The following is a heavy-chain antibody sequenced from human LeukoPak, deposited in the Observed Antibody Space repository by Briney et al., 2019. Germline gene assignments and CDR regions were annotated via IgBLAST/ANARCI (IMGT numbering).Heavy chain of an antibody. CDR2: IKEDGSRK. J-gene: IGHJ4*02. V-gene: IGHV3-7*01. CDR3: ARMGRLDY. D-gene: IGHD5-24*01. Sequence: GGSLRLSCAASGFTFSDYWMTWVRQAPGKGLEWVANIKEDGSRKYYVDSVKGRFTISRDNAQNSQYLQMNSLRVEDTAVYYCARMGRLDYWGQGTLVTVSS. CDR1: GFTFSDYW.